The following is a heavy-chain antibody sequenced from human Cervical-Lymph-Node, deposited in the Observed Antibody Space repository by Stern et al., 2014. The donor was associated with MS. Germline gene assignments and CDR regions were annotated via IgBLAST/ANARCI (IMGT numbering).Heavy chain of an antibody. D-gene: IGHD3-16*01. Sequence: VQLVESGGALVQPGGSLRLSCAASGFTFRIHAMSWVRQAPGKGLEWVSVISGTGGTTYYADSVKGRFTISRDNSKNTLYLQLNSLRADDAAIYYCAKGFLGVWGRFFDSWGQGTLVTVSS. J-gene: IGHJ4*02. CDR1: GFTFRIHA. CDR3: AKGFLGVWGRFFDS. V-gene: IGHV3-23*04. CDR2: ISGTGGTT.